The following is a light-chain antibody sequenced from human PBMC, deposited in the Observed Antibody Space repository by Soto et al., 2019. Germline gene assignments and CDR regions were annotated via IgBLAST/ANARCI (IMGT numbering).Light chain of an antibody. J-gene: IGKJ1*01. CDR3: QQYRDSRT. CDR1: QRFINSY. V-gene: IGKV3-20*01. Sequence: DIVLTQPPGTLSLSPGERATLSYTASQRFINSYLAWYQQKPGQAPRLLIYGASSRATGIPDRFSGSGSGTDFTLTISSLEPEDFAVYYCQQYRDSRTFGQGTKVDIK. CDR2: GAS.